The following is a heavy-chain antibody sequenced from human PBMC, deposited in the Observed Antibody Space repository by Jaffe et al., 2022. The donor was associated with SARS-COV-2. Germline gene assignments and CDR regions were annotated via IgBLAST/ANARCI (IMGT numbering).Heavy chain of an antibody. Sequence: EVQLVESGGGLVQPGGSLRLSCSASGFTFSSYAMHWVRQAPGKGLEYVSAISSNGGSTYYADSVKGRFTISRDNSKNTLYLQMSSLRAEDTAVYYCVKDFEIVVTREGELLGFDYWGQGTLVTVSS. D-gene: IGHD3-22*01. CDR1: GFTFSSYA. CDR3: VKDFEIVVTREGELLGFDY. J-gene: IGHJ4*02. V-gene: IGHV3-64D*09. CDR2: ISSNGGST.